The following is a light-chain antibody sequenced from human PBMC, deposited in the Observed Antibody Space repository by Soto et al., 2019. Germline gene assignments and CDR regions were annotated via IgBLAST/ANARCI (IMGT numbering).Light chain of an antibody. CDR1: QSVSSY. Sequence: ERVLAQSPATRSWAAGGRGAVSVGASQSVSSYLAWYQQKPGQAPRLLIYDTSIRASGIPARFSGSGSGTDLTLTTSRLDPEDFAVYYCQQRSNRPLTFGQGTRLEIK. J-gene: IGKJ5*01. CDR2: DTS. V-gene: IGKV3-11*01. CDR3: QQRSNRPLT.